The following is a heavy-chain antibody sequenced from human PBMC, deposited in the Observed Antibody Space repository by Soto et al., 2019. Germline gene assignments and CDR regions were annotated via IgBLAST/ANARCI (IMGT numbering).Heavy chain of an antibody. J-gene: IGHJ5*02. CDR1: GGSISRYD. V-gene: IGHV4-59*01. CDR2: IYYSGSP. D-gene: IGHD1-7*01. CDR3: AGGPCNWNYKWFDP. Sequence: CTVSGGSISRYDGSWLRHPNGNGPDWTGYIYYSGSPNHHPSLKRRVTLSVDTSKNQFSLKLSSVTAADTPVYYCAGGPCNWNYKWFDPWGQGNLVSV.